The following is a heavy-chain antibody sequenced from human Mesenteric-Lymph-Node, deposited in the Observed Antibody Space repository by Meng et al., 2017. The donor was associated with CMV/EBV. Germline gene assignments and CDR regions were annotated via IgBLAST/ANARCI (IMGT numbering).Heavy chain of an antibody. CDR1: GFPVSSNY. J-gene: IGHJ5*02. CDR3: AREGPPYGSDL. CDR2: IYTYGST. D-gene: IGHD3-10*01. Sequence: GESLKISCAASGFPVSSNYMTWVRQAPGKGLEWVSVIYTYGSTYYADSVKGRFTISRDNSKNTLFLQMNSLRAEDTAVYYCAREGPPYGSDLWGQGTLVTVSS. V-gene: IGHV3-53*01.